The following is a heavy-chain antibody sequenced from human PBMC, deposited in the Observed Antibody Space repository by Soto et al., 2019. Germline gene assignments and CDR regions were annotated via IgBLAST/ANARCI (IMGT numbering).Heavy chain of an antibody. CDR1: GGSLSSGSYY. D-gene: IGHD3-22*01. CDR3: ATDTDYYDVSAYYFPPTFDF. J-gene: IGHJ4*02. CDR2: ISYSGST. Sequence: QLQLQESGPGLVQPSETLSLTCTVSGGSLSSGSYYWGWIRQPPGKGLEWIGIISYSGSTYYNPSLKSRGTISVDTSKNQFSRRLSSVTAADTAVYYCATDTDYYDVSAYYFPPTFDFWGQGTLVTVSS. V-gene: IGHV4-39*01.